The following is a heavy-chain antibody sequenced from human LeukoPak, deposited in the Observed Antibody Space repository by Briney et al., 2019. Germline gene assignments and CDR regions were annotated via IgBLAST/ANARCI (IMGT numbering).Heavy chain of an antibody. D-gene: IGHD4-23*01. CDR1: GASISNYH. CDR3: ARHDYGRNSPRAYFNH. CDR2: IYYSGSP. Sequence: PWETLSLTCTVSGASISNYHWSWIRQPPGKGLEWIGYIYYSGSPNYNPSLKSRVTMSVDMSKNQFSLKLTSVTAADTAVYYCARHDYGRNSPRAYFNHRGQGTLVTVSS. V-gene: IGHV4-59*01. J-gene: IGHJ4*02.